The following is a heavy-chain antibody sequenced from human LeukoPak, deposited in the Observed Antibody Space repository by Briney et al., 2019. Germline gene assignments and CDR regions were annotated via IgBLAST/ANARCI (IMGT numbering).Heavy chain of an antibody. J-gene: IGHJ4*02. V-gene: IGHV4-39*01. CDR2: IYHSGST. CDR1: GGSVSSGSYY. Sequence: SETLSLTCTVSGGSVSSGSYYWSWIRQPPGKGLEWIGSIYHSGSTYYNPSLKSRVTISVDTSKNQFSLKLSSVTAADTAVYYCARHVWLQPFDYWGQGTLVTVSS. CDR3: ARHVWLQPFDY. D-gene: IGHD3-9*01.